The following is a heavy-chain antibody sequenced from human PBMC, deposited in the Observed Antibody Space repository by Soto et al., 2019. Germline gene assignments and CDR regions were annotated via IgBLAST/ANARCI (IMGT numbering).Heavy chain of an antibody. Sequence: SETLSLTCTVSGGSLGNFYWGWIRQPPGKGLEWIGYIYFNGNTNYNPSLKSQVTISVDTSKNQFSLKLSSVTAADTALYYCAREGVSSSWYNYYGMDVWGQGTTVTVSS. D-gene: IGHD6-13*01. CDR1: GGSLGNFY. CDR2: IYFNGNT. CDR3: AREGVSSSWYNYYGMDV. J-gene: IGHJ6*02. V-gene: IGHV4-59*01.